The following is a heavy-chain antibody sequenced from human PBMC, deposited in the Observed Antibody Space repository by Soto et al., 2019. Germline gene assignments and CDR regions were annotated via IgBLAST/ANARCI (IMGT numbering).Heavy chain of an antibody. Sequence: GSLRLSCSASGFTFNSYAMHWVRQAPGKGLEFVSAISSYEADTYYADSVKGRFAISRDNSKNTLYLQMSSLRAEDTALYYCVKEGYMRSDWYGQFDYWGQGALVTVYS. CDR3: VKEGYMRSDWYGQFDY. CDR2: ISSYEADT. V-gene: IGHV3-64D*06. CDR1: GFTFNSYA. D-gene: IGHD6-19*01. J-gene: IGHJ4*02.